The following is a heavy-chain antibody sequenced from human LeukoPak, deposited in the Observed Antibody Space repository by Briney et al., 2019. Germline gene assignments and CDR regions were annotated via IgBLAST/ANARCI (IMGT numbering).Heavy chain of an antibody. Sequence: GGSLRLSCAASGFTFSSYSMNWVRQAPGKGLEWGSSISSSSSYIYYADSVKGRFTISRDNAKNSLYLQMNSLRAEDTAVYYCARAGGHIAAAGYYYFDYWGQGTLVTVSS. D-gene: IGHD6-13*01. CDR2: ISSSSSYI. CDR1: GFTFSSYS. V-gene: IGHV3-21*01. J-gene: IGHJ4*02. CDR3: ARAGGHIAAAGYYYFDY.